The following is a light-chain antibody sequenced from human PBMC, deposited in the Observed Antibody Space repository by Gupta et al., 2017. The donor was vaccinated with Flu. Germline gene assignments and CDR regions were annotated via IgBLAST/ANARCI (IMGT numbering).Light chain of an antibody. CDR3: AAWDDSLSGRV. J-gene: IGLJ2*01. Sequence: QSVLTQPPSASGTPGQRVTISCSGSRSNIGLNNVYWYQQLPGAAPKLLIYRNDQRPSGVPDRCSASKSGTSASLAISGLRSEDEADYYCAAWDDSLSGRVFGGGTKLTVL. V-gene: IGLV1-47*01. CDR1: RSNIGLNN. CDR2: RND.